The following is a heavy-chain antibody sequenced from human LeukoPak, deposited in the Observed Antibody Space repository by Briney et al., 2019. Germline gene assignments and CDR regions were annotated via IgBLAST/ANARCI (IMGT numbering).Heavy chain of an antibody. CDR1: GGSISSYY. Sequence: TPSETLSLTCTVSGGSISSYYWSWIRQPPGKGLEWIGYIYYSGSTNYNPSLKSRVTISVDTSKNQFSLKLSSVTAADTAVYYCARLTAYYYDSSGYIFDYWGQGTLVTVSS. J-gene: IGHJ4*02. CDR3: ARLTAYYYDSSGYIFDY. V-gene: IGHV4-59*08. CDR2: IYYSGST. D-gene: IGHD3-22*01.